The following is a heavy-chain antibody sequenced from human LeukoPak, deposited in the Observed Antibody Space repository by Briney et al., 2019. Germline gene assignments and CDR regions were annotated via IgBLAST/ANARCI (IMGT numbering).Heavy chain of an antibody. CDR3: SVYDYRNYLGEGDFDY. J-gene: IGHJ4*02. CDR1: GFTLSSNG. D-gene: IGHD4-11*01. V-gene: IGHV3-30*02. CDR2: IRYDGSNK. Sequence: GGSLRLSCAASGFTLSSNGMHWVRQAPGKGLEWVAFIRYDGSNKYYADSVKGRFTISRDNSKNTLYLQMNSLRAEDTAVYYCSVYDYRNYLGEGDFDYWGQGTLVTVSS.